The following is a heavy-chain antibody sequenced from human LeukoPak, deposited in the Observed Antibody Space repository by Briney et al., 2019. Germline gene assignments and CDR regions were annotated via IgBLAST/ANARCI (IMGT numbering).Heavy chain of an antibody. J-gene: IGHJ4*02. CDR3: ARESRAGYYDRSGYYFFDY. V-gene: IGHV3-53*01. D-gene: IGHD3-22*01. CDR1: GFPVSSNY. Sequence: PGGSLRLSCAASGFPVSSNYISWVRQAPGKGLEWVSVIYSGGSTYYADSVKGGFTISRDNSKNTLYLQMNSLRAEDTAVYYCARESRAGYYDRSGYYFFDYWGQGTLVTVSS. CDR2: IYSGGST.